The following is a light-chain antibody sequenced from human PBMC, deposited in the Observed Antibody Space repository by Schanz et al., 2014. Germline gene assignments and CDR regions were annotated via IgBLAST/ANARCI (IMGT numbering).Light chain of an antibody. J-gene: IGKJ4*01. CDR2: DAS. Sequence: EIVMTQSPATLSVSPGERATLSCRASQSVSSNLAWYQQKPGQAPRLLIYDASNRATGIPARFSGSGSGTDFTLTISSLEPEDFAVYYCQQRSNWPPALTFGGGTKVEIK. V-gene: IGKV3-11*01. CDR1: QSVSSN. CDR3: QQRSNWPPALT.